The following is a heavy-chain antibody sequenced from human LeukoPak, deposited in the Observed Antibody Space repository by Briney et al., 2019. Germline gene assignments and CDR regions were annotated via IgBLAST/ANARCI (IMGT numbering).Heavy chain of an antibody. Sequence: SETLSLTCAVYGGSFSGYYWSWIRQPPGKGLEWIGGINHSGSTNYNPSLKSRVTISVDTSKNQFSLKLSSVTAADTAVYYCARGRVYCDAFDIWGQGTMVTVSS. J-gene: IGHJ3*02. D-gene: IGHD2-8*02. V-gene: IGHV4-34*01. CDR2: INHSGST. CDR1: GGSFSGYY. CDR3: ARGRVYCDAFDI.